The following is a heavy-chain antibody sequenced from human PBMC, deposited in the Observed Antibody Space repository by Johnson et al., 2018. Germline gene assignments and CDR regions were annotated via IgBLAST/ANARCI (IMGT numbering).Heavy chain of an antibody. J-gene: IGHJ1*01. CDR1: GFSFNTYW. Sequence: EVQLLESGGGLVQPGGSLRLSCAASGFSFNTYWMSWVRQAPGKGLEWVANIKEDGSESEYADSVRGRFTMSRANAKNSIYLQMNSLRAEDTAVYYCARSIFPFPTEYFHHGGQGTLVTVSS. CDR2: IKEDGSES. CDR3: ARSIFPFPTEYFHH. V-gene: IGHV3-7*01. D-gene: IGHD3-3*02.